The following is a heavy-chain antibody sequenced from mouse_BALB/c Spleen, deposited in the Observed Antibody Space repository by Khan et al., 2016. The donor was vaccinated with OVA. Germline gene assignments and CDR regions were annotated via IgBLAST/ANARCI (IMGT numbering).Heavy chain of an antibody. Sequence: QVQLQQPGAELVRPGASVKLSCKASGYSFTSYWMNWMKQRPGQGLEWIGIIHPSDSETRLNQKFKDKATLTVDKSSSTAYMQVSSPTSEDYAVYDCARGTTASYWYVDVWGAGTTVTVSS. V-gene: IGHV1-61*01. CDR3: ARGTTASYWYVDV. CDR2: IHPSDSET. J-gene: IGHJ1*01. CDR1: GYSFTSYW. D-gene: IGHD1-2*01.